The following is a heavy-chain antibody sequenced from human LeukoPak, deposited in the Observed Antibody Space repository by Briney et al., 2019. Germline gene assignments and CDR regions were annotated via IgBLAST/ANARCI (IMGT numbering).Heavy chain of an antibody. CDR1: GITISNAW. J-gene: IGHJ4*02. CDR3: TTPPD. V-gene: IGHV3-15*01. Sequence: GGSLRLSCEASGITISNAWMSWVRQAPGKGLEWVGRIKSKTDGGTTDHAAPVKGRFTISRDDSKNTLFLQMNSLIIEDTAVYYCTTPPDWGQGTLVTVSS. CDR2: IKSKTDGGTT.